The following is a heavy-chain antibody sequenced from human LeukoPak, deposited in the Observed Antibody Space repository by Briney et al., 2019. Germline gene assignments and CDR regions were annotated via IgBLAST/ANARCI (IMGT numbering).Heavy chain of an antibody. Sequence: SETLSLTCAGYGGSFSGYYWSWIRQPPGKGLEWIGEINHSGSTSYNPSLKSRVTISVDTSQNQFSLKLSSVTAADTAVYYCARAGTGDYYYYMDVWGKGTTVTVSS. V-gene: IGHV4-34*01. CDR2: INHSGST. J-gene: IGHJ6*03. D-gene: IGHD3-10*01. CDR1: GGSFSGYY. CDR3: ARAGTGDYYYYMDV.